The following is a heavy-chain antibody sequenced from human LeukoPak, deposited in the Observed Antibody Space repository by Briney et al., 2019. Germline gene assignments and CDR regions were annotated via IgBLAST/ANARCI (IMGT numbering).Heavy chain of an antibody. CDR1: GFTFSDHY. D-gene: IGHD5-24*01. J-gene: IGHJ6*03. Sequence: PGGSLRLSCAASGFTFSDHYMSWIRQAPGKGLEWVSYISHTGTTMYYADSVKGRFTLSRDNARNSLYLQMNSLRAEDTAVYYCARDQWLQSYDYMDVWGKGTTVTISS. CDR3: ARDQWLQSYDYMDV. CDR2: ISHTGTTM. V-gene: IGHV3-11*04.